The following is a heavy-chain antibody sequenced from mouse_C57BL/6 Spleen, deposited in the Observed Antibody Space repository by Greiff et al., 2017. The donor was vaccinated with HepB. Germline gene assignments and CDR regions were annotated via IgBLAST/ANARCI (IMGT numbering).Heavy chain of an antibody. CDR2: IDPSDSYT. Sequence: QVQLQQPGAELVMPGASVKLSCKASGYTFTSYWMHWVKQRPGQGLEWIGEIDPSDSYTNYNQKFKGKSTLTVDKSSSTAYLQRSSLTSEDSAVYYCARRDRRGSSYAMDYWGQGTSVTVSS. CDR1: GYTFTSYW. CDR3: ARRDRRGSSYAMDY. J-gene: IGHJ4*01. D-gene: IGHD1-1*01. V-gene: IGHV1-69*01.